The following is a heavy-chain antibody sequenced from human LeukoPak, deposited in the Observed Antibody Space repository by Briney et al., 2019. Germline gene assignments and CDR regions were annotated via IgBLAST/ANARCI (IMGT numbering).Heavy chain of an antibody. J-gene: IGHJ4*02. V-gene: IGHV3-21*01. D-gene: IGHD5-18*01. CDR3: ARAQGGYSYGSLDY. CDR2: ISSSSDYI. CDR1: GFTFSSYS. Sequence: GGSLRLSCAASGFTFSSYSMNWVRQAPGKGLEWVSSISSSSDYIYYADSVKGRFTISRDNAKNSLYLQMHSLGAEDTAVYYCARAQGGYSYGSLDYWGQGTLVTVSS.